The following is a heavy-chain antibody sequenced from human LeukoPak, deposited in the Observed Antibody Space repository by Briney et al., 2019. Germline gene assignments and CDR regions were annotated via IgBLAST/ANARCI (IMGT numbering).Heavy chain of an antibody. CDR1: GDSVSSNSAA. CDR2: TYYRSKWHT. CDR3: ARLAAGAARADSVHC. Sequence: SQTLSLTCAISGDSVSSNSAAWNWIRQSPSRGLEWLGRTYYRSKWHTDYAVSVNSRITIKPDTAENQFSLQLNSVTPDDTAVYYCARLAAGAARADSVHCWGLGTLVSVSS. V-gene: IGHV6-1*01. D-gene: IGHD6-6*01. J-gene: IGHJ4*02.